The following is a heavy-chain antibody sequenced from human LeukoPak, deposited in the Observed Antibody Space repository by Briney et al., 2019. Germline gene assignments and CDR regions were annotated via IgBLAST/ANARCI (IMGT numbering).Heavy chain of an antibody. D-gene: IGHD6-6*01. Sequence: SVKVSCKVSGYTLTELSMHWVRQAPGKGLEWMGGFDPEDGETIYAQKFQGRVTMTEDTSTDTAYMELSSLRSEDTAVYYCATVIAARHPFDYWGQGTLVTVSS. CDR3: ATVIAARHPFDY. CDR1: GYTLTELS. V-gene: IGHV1-24*01. CDR2: FDPEDGET. J-gene: IGHJ4*02.